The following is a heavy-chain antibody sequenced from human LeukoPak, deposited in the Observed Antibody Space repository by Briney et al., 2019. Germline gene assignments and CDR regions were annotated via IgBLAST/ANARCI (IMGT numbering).Heavy chain of an antibody. J-gene: IGHJ4*02. CDR3: ARDQQYDFWSGYWGYFAY. CDR1: GFTFSSYA. Sequence: PGRSLRLSCAASGFTFSSYAMHWVRQAPGKGLEWVAVISYDGSNKYYADSVKGRFTISRDNSKNTLYLQMNSLRAEDTAVYFCARDQQYDFWSGYWGYFAYWGQGTLVTVSS. CDR2: ISYDGSNK. D-gene: IGHD3-3*01. V-gene: IGHV3-30*01.